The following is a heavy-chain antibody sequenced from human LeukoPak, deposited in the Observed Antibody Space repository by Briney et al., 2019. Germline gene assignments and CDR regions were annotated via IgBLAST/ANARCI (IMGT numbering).Heavy chain of an antibody. Sequence: EASVKVSCKASGGTFSSYAISWVRQAPGQGLEWMGRIIPILGIANYAQKFQGRVTITADKSTSTAYMELSSLRSDDTAVYYCALAPAGTFDSWGQGTLVTVSS. V-gene: IGHV1-69*04. CDR1: GGTFSSYA. J-gene: IGHJ4*02. CDR3: ALAPAGTFDS. D-gene: IGHD2-2*01. CDR2: IIPILGIA.